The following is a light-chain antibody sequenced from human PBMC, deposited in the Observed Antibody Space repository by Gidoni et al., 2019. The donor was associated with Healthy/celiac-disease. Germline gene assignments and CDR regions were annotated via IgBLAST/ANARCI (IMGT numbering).Light chain of an antibody. CDR1: QRVSSY. CDR3: QQRSNWPPIT. V-gene: IGKV3-11*01. CDR2: DAS. J-gene: IGKJ4*01. Sequence: DIVLTQSRATLSLSPGQRATLSCRASQRVSSYLAWSQQNPAQAPRLLIYDASTRATGIPARFIGSGAGTDFTLTISSLEPEDFAVYYCQQRSNWPPITFGGXTKVEIK.